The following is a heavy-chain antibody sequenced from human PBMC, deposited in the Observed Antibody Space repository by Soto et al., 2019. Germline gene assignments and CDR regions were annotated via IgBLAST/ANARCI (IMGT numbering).Heavy chain of an antibody. CDR1: GFSLTTGGLD. Sequence: QITLKESGPTLVKPTQTLTLTCTFSGFSLTTGGLDVAWLRQPPGMALEWLADIYWNGEKNYSPSLKNRATITRDTSKNQVVLTVTNMDPVDTGTYYCSHRRVHSGVWFDPWGQGILVTVSS. D-gene: IGHD3-10*01. CDR2: IYWNGEK. V-gene: IGHV2-5*01. CDR3: SHRRVHSGVWFDP. J-gene: IGHJ5*02.